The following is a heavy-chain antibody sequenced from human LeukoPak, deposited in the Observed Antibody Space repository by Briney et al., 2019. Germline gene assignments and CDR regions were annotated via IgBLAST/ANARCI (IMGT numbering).Heavy chain of an antibody. D-gene: IGHD3-22*01. V-gene: IGHV3-23*01. J-gene: IGHJ4*02. CDR2: ISGSGGST. Sequence: GGSLRLSCAASGFTFSSYAMSWVRPAPGKGLEWVSAISGSGGSTYYADSVKGRFTISRDNSKNTLYLQMNSLRAEDTAVYYCAKAPHYYDSSGHYWGQGTLVTVSS. CDR1: GFTFSSYA. CDR3: AKAPHYYDSSGHY.